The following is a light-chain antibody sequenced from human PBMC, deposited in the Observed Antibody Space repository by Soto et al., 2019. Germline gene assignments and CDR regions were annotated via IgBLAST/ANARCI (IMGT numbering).Light chain of an antibody. CDR3: QQSYSTLRWT. CDR1: QSISSY. Sequence: DIQMTQSPSSLSASVGDRVTITCRASQSISSYLNWYQQKPGKAPKLLIYAASSLQSGVPSRFSGSGSGTDFTLTIISLQPEDFATYYCQQSYSTLRWTFGQGTKVDIK. J-gene: IGKJ2*01. V-gene: IGKV1-39*01. CDR2: AAS.